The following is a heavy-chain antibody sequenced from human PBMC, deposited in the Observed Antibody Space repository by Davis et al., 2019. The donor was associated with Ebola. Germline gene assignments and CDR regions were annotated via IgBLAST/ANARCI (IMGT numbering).Heavy chain of an antibody. CDR2: IKQDGSEK. CDR3: AKVQYCSGGSCYYYYGMDV. J-gene: IGHJ6*04. CDR1: GFTFSSYW. D-gene: IGHD2-15*01. Sequence: GESLKISCAASGFTFSSYWMSWVRQAPGKGLEWVANIKQDGSEKYYVDSVKGRFTISRDNAKNSLYLQMNSLRAEDTAVYYCAKVQYCSGGSCYYYYGMDVWGKGTTVTVSS. V-gene: IGHV3-7*01.